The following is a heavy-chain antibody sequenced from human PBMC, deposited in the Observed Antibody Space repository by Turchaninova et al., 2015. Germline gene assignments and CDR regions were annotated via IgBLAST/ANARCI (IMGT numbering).Heavy chain of an antibody. J-gene: IGHJ6*02. Sequence: QVQLQESGPGLVKPSQPLSLSCPVSGASISSGGYSWTGFRQRPGKGLEWIGYISHSGSTDYNPSLKSRVTISMDTSKKQFSLKLSSVTAADTAVYYCASYDSSGFYGMDVWGQGTTVTVSS. V-gene: IGHV4-31*03. CDR1: GASISSGGYS. CDR3: ASYDSSGFYGMDV. CDR2: ISHSGST. D-gene: IGHD3-22*01.